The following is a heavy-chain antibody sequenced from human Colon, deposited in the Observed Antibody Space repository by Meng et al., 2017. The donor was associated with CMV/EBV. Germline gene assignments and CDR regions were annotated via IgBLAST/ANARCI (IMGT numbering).Heavy chain of an antibody. V-gene: IGHV3-7*01. CDR1: GFTFTTYW. CDR3: ARDRAFFDH. Sequence: GGSLRLSCAASGFTFTTYWMTWVRQAPGKGLELVANINQDGSDIHYGDSVKGRFTISRDNAKSSLYLQMNSLRAEDSAVYYCARDRAFFDHWGQGVLVTVSS. J-gene: IGHJ4*02. CDR2: INQDGSDI.